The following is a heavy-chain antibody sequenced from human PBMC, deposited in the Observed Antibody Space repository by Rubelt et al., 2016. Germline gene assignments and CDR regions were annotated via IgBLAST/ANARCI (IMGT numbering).Heavy chain of an antibody. CDR2: INHSGST. Sequence: QVQLQQWGAGLLKPSETLSLTCAVYGGSFSGYYWSWIRQPPGKGLEWIGEINHSGSTNYNPSLKSRVTISIDTSKNQFSLNLNSVTAADTAVYYCARTYSSTWTRFDYWGQGTLVIVSS. CDR3: ARTYSSTWTRFDY. V-gene: IGHV4-34*01. D-gene: IGHD6-13*01. J-gene: IGHJ4*02. CDR1: GGSFSGYY.